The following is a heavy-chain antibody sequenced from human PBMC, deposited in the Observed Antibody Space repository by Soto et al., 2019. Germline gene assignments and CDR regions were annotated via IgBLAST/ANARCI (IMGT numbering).Heavy chain of an antibody. V-gene: IGHV3-23*01. CDR3: AKDGSYYDSPTESDF. J-gene: IGHJ4*02. CDR1: GFTFSSYA. CDR2: ISGSGYHS. D-gene: IGHD3-22*01. Sequence: EVQLLESGGGLVEPGGSLRLSCAASGFTFSSYAMSWVRQAPGKGLEWVSAISGSGYHSYYADAVKGRFTISRDNSKNTLYLQMNSLRAEDTAVYYCAKDGSYYDSPTESDFWGQGTLVTVSS.